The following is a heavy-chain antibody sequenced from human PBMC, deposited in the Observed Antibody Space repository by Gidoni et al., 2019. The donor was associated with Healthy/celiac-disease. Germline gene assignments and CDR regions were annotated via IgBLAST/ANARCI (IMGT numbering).Heavy chain of an antibody. CDR2: IYHSGST. Sequence: QVQLQESGPGLVKPSETLSLTCTVSGYSISSGYYWGWIRQPPGKGLGWIGSIYHSGSTYYNPSLKSRVTISVDTSKNQFSLKLSSVTAADTAVYYCAGDISRDSSSSGAWFDPWGQGTLVTVSS. J-gene: IGHJ5*02. V-gene: IGHV4-38-2*02. D-gene: IGHD6-6*01. CDR1: GYSISSGYY. CDR3: AGDISRDSSSSGAWFDP.